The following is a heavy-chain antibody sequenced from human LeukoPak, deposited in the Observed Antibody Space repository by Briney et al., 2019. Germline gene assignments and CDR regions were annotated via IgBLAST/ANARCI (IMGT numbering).Heavy chain of an antibody. D-gene: IGHD3-10*01. V-gene: IGHV4-39*07. CDR2: IYYSGST. CDR3: ARNFRGVPVNWFDP. Sequence: PSETLSLTCTVSGGSISSSSYYWGWIRQPPGKGLEWIGSIYYSGSTYYNPSLKSRVTISVDTSKNQFSLKLSSVTAADTAVYYCARNFRGVPVNWFDPWGQGTLVTVSS. J-gene: IGHJ5*02. CDR1: GGSISSSSYY.